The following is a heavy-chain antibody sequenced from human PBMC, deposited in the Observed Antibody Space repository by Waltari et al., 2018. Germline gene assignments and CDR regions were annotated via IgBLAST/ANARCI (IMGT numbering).Heavy chain of an antibody. CDR1: GGSISSTTYY. Sequence: QLQLQESGPRLVRPSETLSLTCTVSGGSISSTTYYWAWIRQTPGKGLEWIGYIHYSGNTYYNPYRRSGVTISVDTSKNQFSLNLRSVTAADTAVYYCARRVVTTGGVDYWGQGTLVTVSS. CDR3: ARRVVTTGGVDY. J-gene: IGHJ4*02. V-gene: IGHV4-39*07. D-gene: IGHD2-21*02. CDR2: IHYSGNT.